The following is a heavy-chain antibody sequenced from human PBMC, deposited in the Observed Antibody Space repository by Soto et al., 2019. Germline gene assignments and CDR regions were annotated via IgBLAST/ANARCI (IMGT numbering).Heavy chain of an antibody. Sequence: QVQLVQSGAEVKKPGASVKVSCKASGYTFTSYGISWVRQAPGQGLEWMGWISAYNGNTNYAQKLQGRVTMTTDTSTSTAYMELRSLRSDDKAVYYCARDEGHPEFYDILTGYYNVFDYWGQGTLVTVSS. CDR1: GYTFTSYG. J-gene: IGHJ4*02. CDR3: ARDEGHPEFYDILTGYYNVFDY. D-gene: IGHD3-9*01. CDR2: ISAYNGNT. V-gene: IGHV1-18*01.